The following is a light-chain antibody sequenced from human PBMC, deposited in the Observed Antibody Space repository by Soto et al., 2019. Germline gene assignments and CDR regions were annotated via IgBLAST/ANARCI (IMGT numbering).Light chain of an antibody. CDR2: TDN. J-gene: IGLJ2*01. CDR1: STNIGSNT. Sequence: QLVLTQPPSASGTPGQRVIISCSGSSTNIGSNTVNWYQQVPGTAPRLLIYTDNQRPSGVPARFSGSKSGTSASLAISGLLSEDEGDYYCAAWDDTLDGPHVVFGGGTKLTVL. V-gene: IGLV1-44*01. CDR3: AAWDDTLDGPHVV.